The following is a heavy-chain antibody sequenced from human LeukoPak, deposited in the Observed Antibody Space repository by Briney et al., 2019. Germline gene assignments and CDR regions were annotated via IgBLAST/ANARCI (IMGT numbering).Heavy chain of an antibody. CDR2: IYYSGST. V-gene: IGHV4-59*01. D-gene: IGHD1-14*01. Sequence: SETLSLTCTVSGGSISSYYWSWIRQPPGKGLEWIGYIYYSGSTNYNPPLKSRVTISVDTSKSQFSLKLSSVTAADTGVYYCARDRREHYYYYYMDVWGKGTTVTVSS. J-gene: IGHJ6*03. CDR3: ARDRREHYYYYYMDV. CDR1: GGSISSYY.